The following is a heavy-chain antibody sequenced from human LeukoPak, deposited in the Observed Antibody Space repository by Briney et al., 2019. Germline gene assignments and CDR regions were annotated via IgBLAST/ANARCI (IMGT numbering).Heavy chain of an antibody. V-gene: IGHV3-74*01. D-gene: IGHD5-12*01. J-gene: IGHJ4*02. CDR3: AKESGYSGYGEFDY. CDR1: GFTFSSYW. CDR2: INSDGSST. Sequence: GGSLRLSCAASGFTFSSYWMHWVRQAPGKGLVWVSRINSDGSSTHYADPVKGRFTISRDNSKNTLYLQMNTLRAEDTAVYYCAKESGYSGYGEFDYWGQGTLVTVSS.